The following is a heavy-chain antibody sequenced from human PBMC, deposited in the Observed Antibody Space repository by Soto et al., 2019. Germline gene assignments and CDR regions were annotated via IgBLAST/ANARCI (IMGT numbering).Heavy chain of an antibody. CDR3: ATGVAVAGITYYYYGMDV. D-gene: IGHD6-19*01. CDR2: FDPEDGET. CDR1: GYTLTELS. J-gene: IGHJ6*02. Sequence: ASVKVSCKVSGYTLTELSMHWVRQAPGKGLEWMGGFDPEDGETIYAQKFQGRVTMTEDTSTDTAYMELSSLRSEDTAVYYCATGVAVAGITYYYYGMDVWGQGTTVTVSS. V-gene: IGHV1-24*01.